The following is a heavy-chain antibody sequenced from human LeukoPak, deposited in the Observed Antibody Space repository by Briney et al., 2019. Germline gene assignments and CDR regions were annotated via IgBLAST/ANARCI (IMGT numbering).Heavy chain of an antibody. CDR3: AREEEEDYVWGSYRLLTY. CDR2: IYYSGST. V-gene: IGHV4-59*01. CDR1: GGSISSYY. Sequence: SETLSLTCTVSGGSISSYYWSWIRQPPGKGPEWIGYIYYSGSTNYNPSLKSRVTISVDTSKNQFSLKLSSVTAADTAVYYCAREEEEDYVWGSYRLLTYWGQGTLVTVSS. J-gene: IGHJ4*02. D-gene: IGHD3-16*02.